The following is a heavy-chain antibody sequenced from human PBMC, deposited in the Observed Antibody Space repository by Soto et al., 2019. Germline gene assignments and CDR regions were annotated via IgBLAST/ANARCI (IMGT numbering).Heavy chain of an antibody. J-gene: IGHJ4*02. CDR1: GGSISSGGYS. D-gene: IGHD3-22*01. CDR3: ARGPKYYYDSSAKSDY. V-gene: IGHV4-30-2*01. Sequence: KTSETLSLTCAVSGGSISSGGYSWSWIRQPPGKGLEWIGYIYHSGSTYYNPSLKSRVTISVDRSKNQFSLKLSSVTAADTAVYYCARGPKYYYDSSAKSDYWGQGTLVTVSS. CDR2: IYHSGST.